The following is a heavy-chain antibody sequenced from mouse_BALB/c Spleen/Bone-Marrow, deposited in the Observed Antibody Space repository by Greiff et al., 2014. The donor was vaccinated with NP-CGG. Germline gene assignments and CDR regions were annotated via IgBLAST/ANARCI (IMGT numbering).Heavy chain of an antibody. D-gene: IGHD2-3*01. Sequence: VQLQQSGAELVKPGASVKLSCKASGYTFPSYDINWVRQRPEQGLGGIGWFFPGDNSTKYNEKFKGKATLTTDKSSSTAYMQLSMLSSEDSAVYFCAHDGLLPGMDYWGQGTLVTVSS. CDR3: AHDGLLPGMDY. CDR1: GYTFPSYD. CDR2: FFPGDNST. J-gene: IGHJ4*01. V-gene: IGHV1-85*01.